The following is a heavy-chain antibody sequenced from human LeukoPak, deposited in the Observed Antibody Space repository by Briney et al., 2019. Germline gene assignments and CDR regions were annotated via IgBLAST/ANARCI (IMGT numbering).Heavy chain of an antibody. J-gene: IGHJ3*02. CDR3: AGDGLHFPIFGVVTIPSDLGVFDM. V-gene: IGHV4-4*07. Sequence: SETLSLACTVSGGSLSNYHWTWIRQPAGQGREWIGHIYARGSTIYNPSLHSRVTISVDNSKSHVSLKLSSVTAADTAMYYCAGDGLHFPIFGVVTIPSDLGVFDMWGHGTMVSVSS. D-gene: IGHD3-3*01. CDR1: GGSLSNYH. CDR2: IYARGST.